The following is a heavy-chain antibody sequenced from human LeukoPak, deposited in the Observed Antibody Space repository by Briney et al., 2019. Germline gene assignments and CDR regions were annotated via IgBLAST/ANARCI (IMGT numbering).Heavy chain of an antibody. CDR3: ARAPWLDVFYFYYAMDV. CDR1: GYTFTSYY. V-gene: IGHV1-46*01. D-gene: IGHD6-19*01. CDR2: INPSGGST. J-gene: IGHJ6*02. Sequence: GASVKVSCKASGYTFTSYYMHWVRQAPGQGLEWMGIINPSGGSTSYAQKFQGRVTMTRDTSTSTVYMELSSLRSEDTAVYYCARAPWLDVFYFYYAMDVWGQGTTVTVSS.